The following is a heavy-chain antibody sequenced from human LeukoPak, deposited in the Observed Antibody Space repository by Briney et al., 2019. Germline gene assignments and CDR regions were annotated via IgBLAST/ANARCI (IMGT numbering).Heavy chain of an antibody. CDR2: ITSDSSTM. D-gene: IGHD4-11*01. J-gene: IGHJ5*02. CDR3: ARVALRPIDYSNPEFDP. V-gene: IGHV3-48*01. CDR1: GFTFSSYS. Sequence: PGGSLRLSCAASGFTFSSYSMNWVRQTPAQGLGWVSYITSDSSTMFYADSVKGRFTASRDNGENSMYLQMNRLRAEDTPVYYCARVALRPIDYSNPEFDPWGQGTLVTVSS.